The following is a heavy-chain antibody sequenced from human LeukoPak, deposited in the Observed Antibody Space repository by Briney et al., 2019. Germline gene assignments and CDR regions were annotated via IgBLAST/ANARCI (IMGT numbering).Heavy chain of an antibody. J-gene: IGHJ3*02. D-gene: IGHD3-22*01. CDR1: RFTFSSYS. Sequence: GGSLRLSCAASRFTFSSYSINWVRQAPGKGLEWVSYISSSSGTIYYADSVKGRFTISRDNAKNSLYLQMNSLRAEDTAVYYCARGTEYYDSTDAFDIWGQGTMVTVSS. V-gene: IGHV3-48*04. CDR2: ISSSSGTI. CDR3: ARGTEYYDSTDAFDI.